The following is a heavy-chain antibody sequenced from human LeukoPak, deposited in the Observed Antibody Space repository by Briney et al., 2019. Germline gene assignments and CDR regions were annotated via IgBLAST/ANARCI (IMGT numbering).Heavy chain of an antibody. CDR1: GFTFSSYW. J-gene: IGHJ4*02. CDR2: IKQDGSEK. Sequence: GGSLRLSCAASGFTFSSYWMSWVRQAPGKGLEWVANIKQDGSEKYYVDSVKGRFTISRDNANDSLYLQMDSLRAEDTAVYYCAKMSGSAIFDYWGQGTLVTVSS. V-gene: IGHV3-7*05. D-gene: IGHD1-26*01. CDR3: AKMSGSAIFDY.